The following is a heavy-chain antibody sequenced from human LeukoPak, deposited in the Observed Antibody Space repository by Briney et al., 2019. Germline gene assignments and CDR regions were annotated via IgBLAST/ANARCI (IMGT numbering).Heavy chain of an antibody. V-gene: IGHV4-59*01. CDR2: IHYSGST. J-gene: IGHJ3*02. CDR3: ARAQWLAHDAFDI. Sequence: SETLSLTCTVSGGSISSYYWSWIRQPPGKGLEWIGYIHYSGSTNYNPSLKGRVTISVDTSKNQFSLRLSSVTAADTAVYYCARAQWLAHDAFDIWGQGTMVTVSS. CDR1: GGSISSYY. D-gene: IGHD6-19*01.